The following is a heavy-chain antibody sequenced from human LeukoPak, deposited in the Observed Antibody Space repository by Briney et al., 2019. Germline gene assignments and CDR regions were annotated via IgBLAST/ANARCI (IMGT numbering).Heavy chain of an antibody. J-gene: IGHJ6*03. V-gene: IGHV4-39*07. CDR2: IYYSGST. CDR3: ARDAGHYYYMDV. Sequence: PSETLSLTCTVSGGSISSSSYYWGWIRQPPGKGLKWIGSIYYSGSTYYNPSLKSRVTISVDTSKNQFSLKLSSVTAADTAVYYCARDAGHYYYMDVWGKGTTVTVSS. D-gene: IGHD1-1*01. CDR1: GGSISSSSYY.